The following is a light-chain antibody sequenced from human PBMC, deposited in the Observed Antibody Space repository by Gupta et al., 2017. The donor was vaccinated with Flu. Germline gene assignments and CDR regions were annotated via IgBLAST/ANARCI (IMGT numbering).Light chain of an antibody. CDR1: QSISSL. Sequence: DIQMTQSPSTLSASVGDRVTITCRASQSISSLLAWYQQKPGKAPKLLFYKASSLQSGVPSRFSGSVSGTEFTLTISSLQPDDFATYYCQQYRTYFRAFGQGTKVEF. V-gene: IGKV1-5*03. CDR3: QQYRTYFRA. J-gene: IGKJ1*01. CDR2: KAS.